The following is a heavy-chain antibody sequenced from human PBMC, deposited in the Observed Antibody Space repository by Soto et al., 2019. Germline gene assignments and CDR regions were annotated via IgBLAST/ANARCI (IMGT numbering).Heavy chain of an antibody. D-gene: IGHD6-19*01. CDR3: ARDSSPQWLPTYYFDY. V-gene: IGHV3-30-3*01. Sequence: GGPLRLSCAASGCTFSSYAMHWFRQAPGKGLEWVAVISYDGSNKYYADSVRGRFTISRDNSKNTLYLQMNSLRAEDTAVYYCARDSSPQWLPTYYFDYWGQGTLVTVSS. J-gene: IGHJ4*02. CDR2: ISYDGSNK. CDR1: GCTFSSYA.